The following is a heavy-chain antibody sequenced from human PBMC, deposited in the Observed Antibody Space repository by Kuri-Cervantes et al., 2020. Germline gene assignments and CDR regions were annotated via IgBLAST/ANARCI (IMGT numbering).Heavy chain of an antibody. CDR2: ISAYNGNT. CDR3: ARDTRQYYYDSNAFDI. V-gene: IGHV1-18*01. CDR1: GYTFTSYG. Sequence: ASVKVSCKASGYTFTSYGISWVRQAPGQGLEWMGWISAYNGNTNYAQKLQGRVTMTTDTSTSTAYMELRSLRSDDTAVYYCARDTRQYYYDSNAFDIWGQGTMVTVSS. J-gene: IGHJ3*02. D-gene: IGHD3-22*01.